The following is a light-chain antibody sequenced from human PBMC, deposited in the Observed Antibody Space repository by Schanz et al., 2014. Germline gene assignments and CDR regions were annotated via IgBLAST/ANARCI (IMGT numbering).Light chain of an antibody. V-gene: IGKV1-39*01. CDR2: ATS. J-gene: IGKJ2*02. Sequence: DIQMTQSPSSLSASVGDRVTITCRASQSISSYLNWYQQKPGKAPKSLIYATSNLQSGVPSRFSGSGSGTEFTLTISSLQPDDFATYYCQQSYSTPPRTFGQGTKLEIK. CDR3: QQSYSTPPRT. CDR1: QSISSY.